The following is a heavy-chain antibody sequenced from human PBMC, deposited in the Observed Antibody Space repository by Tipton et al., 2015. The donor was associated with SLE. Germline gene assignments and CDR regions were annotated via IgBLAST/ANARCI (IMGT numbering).Heavy chain of an antibody. CDR3: ARGDIWNCQDF. V-gene: IGHV1-18*01. CDR2: ISVYNGNT. D-gene: IGHD1-1*01. CDR1: GYTFTNYV. Sequence: QVQLVQSGAEVKKPGASVKVSCKASGYTFTNYVISWVRQAPGQGLEWMGWISVYNGNTNYAQKLQGRGTMTTDTSASTAYMALRSLRSDDTTVYYCARGDIWNCQDFWGQGTLFTVPS. J-gene: IGHJ4*02.